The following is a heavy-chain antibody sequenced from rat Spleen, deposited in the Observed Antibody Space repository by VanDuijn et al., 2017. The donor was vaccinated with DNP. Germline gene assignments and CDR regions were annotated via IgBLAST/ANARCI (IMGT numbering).Heavy chain of an antibody. CDR3: AREGTALFAY. Sequence: QVQLKESGPGLVQPSQTLSLTCTVSGFSLTNYGVSWVRQPPGKGLEWIAAISSGGSTYYNSALKSRLSISRDTSKSQVFLKMNSLQAEDTAMYFCAREGTALFAYWGQGTLVTVSS. D-gene: IGHD1-11*01. CDR2: ISSGGST. J-gene: IGHJ3*01. CDR1: GFSLTNYG. V-gene: IGHV2S12*01.